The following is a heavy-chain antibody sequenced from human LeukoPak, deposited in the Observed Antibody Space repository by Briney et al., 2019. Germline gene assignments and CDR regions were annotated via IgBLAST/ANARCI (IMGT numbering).Heavy chain of an antibody. V-gene: IGHV1-2*02. D-gene: IGHD3-10*01. Sequence: ASVKVSCKASGYTFTGYYTHWVRQAPGQGLEWMGWINPNSGGTNYAQKFQGRVTMTRDTSISTAYMELSRLRSDDTAVYYCARGSGGHYYYYMDVWGKGTTVTVSS. CDR1: GYTFTGYY. J-gene: IGHJ6*03. CDR3: ARGSGGHYYYYMDV. CDR2: INPNSGGT.